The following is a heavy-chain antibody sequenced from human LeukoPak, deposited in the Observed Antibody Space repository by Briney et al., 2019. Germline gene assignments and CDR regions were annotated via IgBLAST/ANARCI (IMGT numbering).Heavy chain of an antibody. CDR3: ARGMGGYCGYDYEDY. V-gene: IGHV1-69*13. CDR2: IIPIFGTA. J-gene: IGHJ4*02. Sequence: GASVKVSCKASGGTFSSYAISWVRQAPGQGLEWMGGIIPIFGTANYAQKFQGRVTITADESTSTAYMELSSLRSEDTAVYYCARGMGGYCGYDYEDYWGQGTLVTVSS. D-gene: IGHD5-12*01. CDR1: GGTFSSYA.